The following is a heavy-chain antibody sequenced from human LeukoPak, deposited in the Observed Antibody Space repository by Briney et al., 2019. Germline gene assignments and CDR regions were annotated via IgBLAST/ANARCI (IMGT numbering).Heavy chain of an antibody. Sequence: ASVKVSCKASGYSFTDYYIHWMRQAPGQGREWMGWINPDSGGPNYAQKFQGRVTMTRDTSIRTVYMELSRLTFDDAAVYYCAREARAGNWFDPWGQGTLVTVSS. D-gene: IGHD5-12*01. CDR1: GYSFTDYY. CDR2: INPDSGGP. V-gene: IGHV1-2*02. CDR3: AREARAGNWFDP. J-gene: IGHJ5*02.